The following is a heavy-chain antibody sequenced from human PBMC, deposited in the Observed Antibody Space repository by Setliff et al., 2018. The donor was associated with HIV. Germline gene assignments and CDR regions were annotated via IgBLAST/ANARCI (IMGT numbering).Heavy chain of an antibody. D-gene: IGHD3-10*01. J-gene: IGHJ4*02. CDR1: GFTFSSYA. CDR3: ARDTTYYYGSGSHH. Sequence: GGSLRLSCAASGFTFSSYAMHWVRQAPGKGLEWVAVISYDGSNKYYADSVKGRFTISRDNAKNSLYLQMNSLRAEDTAVYYCARDTTYYYGSGSHHWGQGTLVTVSS. V-gene: IGHV3-30*04. CDR2: ISYDGSNK.